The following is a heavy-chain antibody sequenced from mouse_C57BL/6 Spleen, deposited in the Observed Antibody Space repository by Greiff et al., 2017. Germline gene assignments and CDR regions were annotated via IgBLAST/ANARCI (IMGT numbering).Heavy chain of an antibody. J-gene: IGHJ2*01. CDR3: TTHWVDY. D-gene: IGHD4-1*01. CDR2: IDPENGDT. Sequence: EVKLQESGAELVRPGASVKLSCTASGFNIKDDYMHWVKQRPEQGLEWIGWIDPENGDTEYASKFQGKATITADTSSNTAYLQLSSLTSEYTAVYYCTTHWVDYWGQGTTLTVSS. V-gene: IGHV14-4*01. CDR1: GFNIKDDY.